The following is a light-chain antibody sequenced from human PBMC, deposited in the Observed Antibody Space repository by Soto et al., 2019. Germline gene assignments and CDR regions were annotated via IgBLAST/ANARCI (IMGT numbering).Light chain of an antibody. Sequence: EIVLTQSPGTLSLSPGERATLSCRASQSVSSSYLAWYQQKPGQXPRLLIYSASSRATGIPDRFSGSGSGTDLTITISRLEPEDFEVYYCQQYGSSPLTFGGGTKVDIK. CDR3: QQYGSSPLT. CDR2: SAS. V-gene: IGKV3-20*01. J-gene: IGKJ4*01. CDR1: QSVSSSY.